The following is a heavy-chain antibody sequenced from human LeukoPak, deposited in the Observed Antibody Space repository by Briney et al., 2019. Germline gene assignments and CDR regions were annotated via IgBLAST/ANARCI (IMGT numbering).Heavy chain of an antibody. CDR3: ATVVPAAIYWFDP. J-gene: IGHJ5*02. Sequence: ASVKVSCKVSGYTLTELSMHWVRQAPGKGLEWMGGFDPEDGETIYAQKFQGRVTMTEGTSTDTAYMELSSLGSEDTAVYYCATVVPAAIYWFDPWGQGTLVTVSS. D-gene: IGHD2-2*01. CDR1: GYTLTELS. V-gene: IGHV1-24*01. CDR2: FDPEDGET.